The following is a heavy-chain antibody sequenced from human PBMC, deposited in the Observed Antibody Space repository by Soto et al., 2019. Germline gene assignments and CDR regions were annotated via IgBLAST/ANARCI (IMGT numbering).Heavy chain of an antibody. V-gene: IGHV1-69*13. J-gene: IGHJ5*02. CDR3: ARGYRGVATLDWFDP. D-gene: IGHD5-12*01. Sequence: SVKVSCKASGGTFSMYAISWVRQSPLQGLEWMGGIIPIFGTANYAQKFQGRVTITADESTSTAYMELSSLRSEDTAVYYCARGYRGVATLDWFDPWGQGTLVTVSS. CDR1: GGTFSMYA. CDR2: IIPIFGTA.